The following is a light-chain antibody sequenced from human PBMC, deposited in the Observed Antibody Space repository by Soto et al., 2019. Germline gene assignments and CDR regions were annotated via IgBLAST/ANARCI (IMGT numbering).Light chain of an antibody. CDR1: QGISSY. J-gene: IGKJ5*01. V-gene: IGKV1-8*01. Sequence: AIGITQSPSSFSASTGDRVTISCRASQGISSYLAWYQQKPGKAPKLLIYAASTLPSGVPSRFRGSGSGTEFTLTISSLQPDDFATYYCQQYNSYSITFGQGTRLEIK. CDR3: QQYNSYSIT. CDR2: AAS.